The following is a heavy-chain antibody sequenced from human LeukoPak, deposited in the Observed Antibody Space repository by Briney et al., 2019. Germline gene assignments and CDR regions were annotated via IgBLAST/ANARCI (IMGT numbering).Heavy chain of an antibody. J-gene: IGHJ6*02. V-gene: IGHV7-4-1*02. CDR3: ARGGWLYDYVWGSTHGMDV. Sequence: ASVKVSCKASGYTFTNYAMNWVRQAPGQGLEWMGWISTNTGNPTYAQGFTGRFVFSLDTSVSTAYLQISSLKAEDTAVYYCARGGWLYDYVWGSTHGMDVWGQGTTVTVSS. D-gene: IGHD3-16*01. CDR2: ISTNTGNP. CDR1: GYTFTNYA.